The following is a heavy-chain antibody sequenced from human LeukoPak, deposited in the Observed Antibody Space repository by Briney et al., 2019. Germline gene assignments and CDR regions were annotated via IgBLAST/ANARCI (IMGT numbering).Heavy chain of an antibody. J-gene: IGHJ5*01. V-gene: IGHV4-61*01. Sequence: PSETLSLTCTVSGGSVSSGSYYWSWIRQPPGKGLEWIGYIYYSGSTNYNPSLRSRVTMSVDTSKNQFSLRMNSVTAADTAVYYCARGHSGWFVWFDSWGQGTLVTVSS. CDR1: GGSVSSGSYY. D-gene: IGHD6-13*01. CDR2: IYYSGST. CDR3: ARGHSGWFVWFDS.